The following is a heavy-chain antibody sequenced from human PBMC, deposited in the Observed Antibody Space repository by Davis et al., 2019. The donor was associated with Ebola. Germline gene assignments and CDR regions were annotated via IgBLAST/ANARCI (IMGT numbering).Heavy chain of an antibody. J-gene: IGHJ6*02. CDR1: GGSISSSSYY. Sequence: PGGSLRLSCTVSGGSISSSSYYWGWIRQPAGKGLEWIGSIYYSGSTYYNPSLKSRVTISVDTSKNQFSLKLSSVTAADTAVYYCAGQSYDFWAYGMDVWGQGTTVTVSS. CDR2: IYYSGST. V-gene: IGHV4-39*01. CDR3: AGQSYDFWAYGMDV. D-gene: IGHD3-3*01.